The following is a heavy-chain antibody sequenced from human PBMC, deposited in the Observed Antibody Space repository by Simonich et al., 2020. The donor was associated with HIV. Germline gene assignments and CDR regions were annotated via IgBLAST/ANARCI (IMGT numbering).Heavy chain of an antibody. Sequence: QVQLVQSGAEVKKPGASVKVSCKASGYTFTGYYMHWVRQAPGQGLEWMGGIIPIVGKPNYAQKVQGRVTITADKSTSTAYMELSSLRSEDTAVYYCARENYYGSASYYNDALDIWGQGTMVTVSS. CDR3: ARENYYGSASYYNDALDI. CDR1: GYTFTGYY. D-gene: IGHD3-10*01. CDR2: IIPIVGKP. V-gene: IGHV1-69*06. J-gene: IGHJ3*02.